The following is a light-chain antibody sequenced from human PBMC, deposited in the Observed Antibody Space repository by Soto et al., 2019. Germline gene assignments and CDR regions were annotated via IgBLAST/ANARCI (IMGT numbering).Light chain of an antibody. CDR2: DAS. CDR3: QQYGSPR. CDR1: QSVSSH. Sequence: EIVLTQSPATLSLSPGERATLSCRASQSVSSHLAWFQQRPGQAPRLLIYDASNRATGIPARFSGRGSGTDFTLTISSLEPEDFAVYYCQQYGSPRFGGGTKVDIK. V-gene: IGKV3-11*01. J-gene: IGKJ4*01.